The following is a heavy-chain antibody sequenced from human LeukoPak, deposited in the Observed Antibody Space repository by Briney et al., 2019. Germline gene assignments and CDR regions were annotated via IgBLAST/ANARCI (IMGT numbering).Heavy chain of an antibody. CDR1: GFTFSSYA. Sequence: PGGSLRLSCAASGFTFSSYAMSWVRQAPGKGLEWVSAISGSGGSTYYADSVKGRFTISRDNSKNSLYLQMNSLRAEDTTVYYCARGGAAVPGDQFDYWGQGTLVTVSS. CDR2: ISGSGGST. V-gene: IGHV3-23*01. CDR3: ARGGAAVPGDQFDY. D-gene: IGHD6-13*01. J-gene: IGHJ4*02.